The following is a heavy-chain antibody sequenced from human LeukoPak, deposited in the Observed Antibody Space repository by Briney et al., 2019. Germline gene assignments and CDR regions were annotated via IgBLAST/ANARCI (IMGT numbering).Heavy chain of an antibody. D-gene: IGHD6-19*01. J-gene: IGHJ4*02. CDR2: ISSSSSYI. CDR3: ARGSLAVAGVFDY. Sequence: GGSLRLSCAASGFTFSSYSMTWVRQAPGKGLEWVSSISSSSSYIYYADSVKGRFTISRDNAKNSLYLQMNSLRAEDTAVYYCARGSLAVAGVFDYWGQGTLVTVSS. CDR1: GFTFSSYS. V-gene: IGHV3-21*01.